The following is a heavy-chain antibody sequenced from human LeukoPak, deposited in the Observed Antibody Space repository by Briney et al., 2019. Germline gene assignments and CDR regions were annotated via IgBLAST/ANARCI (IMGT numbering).Heavy chain of an antibody. D-gene: IGHD3-22*01. Sequence: SETLSLTCTVSGGSISSSSYYWGWIRQPPGKGLEWIGSIYYSGSTYYNPSLKSRVTISVDTSKNQFSLKLSSVTAADTAVYYCARAYYYDSSGPDYWGQGTLVTVSS. V-gene: IGHV4-39*01. CDR1: GGSISSSSYY. J-gene: IGHJ4*02. CDR2: IYYSGST. CDR3: ARAYYYDSSGPDY.